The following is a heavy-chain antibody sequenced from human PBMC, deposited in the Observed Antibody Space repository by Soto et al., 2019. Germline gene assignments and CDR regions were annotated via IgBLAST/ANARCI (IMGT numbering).Heavy chain of an antibody. CDR2: INPSGGST. D-gene: IGHD2-2*01. Sequence: ASVKVSCTASGYTFTSYYMHWVRQAPGQGLEWMGIINPSGGSTSYAQKFQGRVTMTRDTSTSTVYMELSSLRSEDTAVYYCARRELVGYCSSTSCLVPDYWGQGTLVTVSS. J-gene: IGHJ4*02. V-gene: IGHV1-46*03. CDR3: ARRELVGYCSSTSCLVPDY. CDR1: GYTFTSYY.